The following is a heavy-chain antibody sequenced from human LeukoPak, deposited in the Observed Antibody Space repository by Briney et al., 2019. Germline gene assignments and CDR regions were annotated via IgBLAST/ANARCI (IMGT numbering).Heavy chain of an antibody. Sequence: EASVKVSCKASGGTFSSYAISWVRQAPGQGLEWMGWINPNSGGTNYAQKFQGRVTMTRDTSISTAYMELSRLRSDDTAVYYCARDAYCGGDCSVNWFDPWGQGTLVTVSS. CDR3: ARDAYCGGDCSVNWFDP. D-gene: IGHD2-21*01. V-gene: IGHV1-2*02. CDR2: INPNSGGT. CDR1: GGTFSSYA. J-gene: IGHJ5*02.